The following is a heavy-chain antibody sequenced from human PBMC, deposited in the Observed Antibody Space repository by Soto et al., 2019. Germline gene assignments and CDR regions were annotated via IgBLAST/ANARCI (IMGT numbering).Heavy chain of an antibody. CDR3: ARLEGLATISYYFDF. CDR1: DDSINSDKYY. CDR2: IYYRGNA. J-gene: IGHJ4*02. D-gene: IGHD3-9*01. Sequence: QLQLQESGPGLVKPSETLSLTCSVSDDSINSDKYYWGWIRQPPGKGLEWIGSIYYRGNAYYNPSPTTRVTISLDKSTSQFSLKLNYVTAADSAVYFCARLEGLATISYYFDFWGPGALVTVSS. V-gene: IGHV4-39*01.